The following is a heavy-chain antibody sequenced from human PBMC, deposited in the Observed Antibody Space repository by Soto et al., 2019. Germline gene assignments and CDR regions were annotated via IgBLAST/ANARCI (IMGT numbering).Heavy chain of an antibody. CDR2: VSSSGGT. CDR1: GYSISGDNW. V-gene: IGHV4-28*01. Sequence: QVQLRESGPGLVKPSDTLSLTCAVSGYSISGDNWWGWIRQSPRKGLEWIGYVSSSGGTHYSPSLGSRVTMSVDTSRNQFSLKLTSVTAVDTAIYYCVRKTGGYCPFDAWGQGTLVTVSS. CDR3: VRKTGGYCPFDA. D-gene: IGHD2-8*02. J-gene: IGHJ4*02.